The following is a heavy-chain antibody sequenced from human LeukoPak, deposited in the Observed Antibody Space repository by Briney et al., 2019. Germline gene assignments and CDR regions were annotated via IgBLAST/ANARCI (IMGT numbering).Heavy chain of an antibody. CDR1: GGTFSSYA. Sequence: ASVKVSCKASGGTFSSYAISWVRQAPGQGLEWMGWINSNSGGTNYAQKFQGWVTMTRDTSISTAYMELSRLRSDDTAVYYCARDGYGGNEFDYWGQGTLVTVSS. J-gene: IGHJ4*02. D-gene: IGHD4-23*01. V-gene: IGHV1-2*04. CDR3: ARDGYGGNEFDY. CDR2: INSNSGGT.